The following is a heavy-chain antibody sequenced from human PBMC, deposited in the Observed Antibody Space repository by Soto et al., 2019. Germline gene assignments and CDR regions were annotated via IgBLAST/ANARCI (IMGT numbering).Heavy chain of an antibody. CDR2: ISGSGGST. CDR3: AKDPRLVDYALDNWFVP. CDR1: GFTFSSYA. V-gene: IGHV3-23*01. Sequence: GGSLRLSCAASGFTFSSYAMSWVRQAPGKGLEWVSAISGSGGSTYYADSVKGRFTISRDNSKNTLYLQMSSLRAEDTAVYYCAKDPRLVDYALDNWFVPWGQGTLVNVFS. D-gene: IGHD4-17*01. J-gene: IGHJ5*02.